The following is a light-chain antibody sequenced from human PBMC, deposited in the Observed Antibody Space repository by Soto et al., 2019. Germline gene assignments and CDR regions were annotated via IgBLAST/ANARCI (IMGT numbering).Light chain of an antibody. V-gene: IGKV3-20*01. J-gene: IGKJ2*01. Sequence: IVLTQSPDLLSLSPGERAALSCRASQRVASSYLAWYQQRPGQAPRLLIFGASTRPTGIPDRFSGSGSGTDFTLTISRLEPEDFAVYQCQQYGSLPLTFGQGTYLEIK. CDR1: QRVASSY. CDR3: QQYGSLPLT. CDR2: GAS.